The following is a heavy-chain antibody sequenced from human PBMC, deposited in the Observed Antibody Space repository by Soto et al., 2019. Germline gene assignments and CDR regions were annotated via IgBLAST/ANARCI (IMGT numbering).Heavy chain of an antibody. CDR2: ISGNSGKT. CDR3: AELGFVRMELYYLHQ. V-gene: IGHV3-23*01. Sequence: GGSLRRSCTASGITFSSYAMSWARQAPGKELEWVSTISGNSGKTNYAESVKGRFSIARDNSKNTLHLQLDSLRAEDTAVSFSAELGFVRMELYYLHQWGQGTLVTGSS. CDR1: GITFSSYA. J-gene: IGHJ4*01. D-gene: IGHD1-7*01.